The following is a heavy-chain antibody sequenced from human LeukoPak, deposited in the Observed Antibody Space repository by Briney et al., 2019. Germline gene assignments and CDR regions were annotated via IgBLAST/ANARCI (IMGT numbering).Heavy chain of an antibody. CDR1: GFTVSDNY. CDR2: ISNGGNT. V-gene: IGHV3-53*01. Sequence: PGGSLRLSCAASGFTVSDNYMTWVRQAPGKGLEWVSPISNGGNTYYEDSVKGRFTISRDISQNMLYLQMNSLRAEDTAVYYCARGGALDIWGQGTMVIVS. J-gene: IGHJ3*02. D-gene: IGHD4/OR15-4a*01. CDR3: ARGGALDI.